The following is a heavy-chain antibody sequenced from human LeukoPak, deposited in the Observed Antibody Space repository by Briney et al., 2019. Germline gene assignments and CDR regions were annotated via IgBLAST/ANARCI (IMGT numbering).Heavy chain of an antibody. CDR2: IYHSGTT. Sequence: PSETLSLTRAVSGYSISSGFYWGWIRQPPGKGLEWIGSIYHSGTTYYNPSLKSRVTISVDTSKNQFSLKLTSVAAADTAVYYCARGGGSGYATYYYMDVWRKGTTVTVSS. CDR3: ARGGGSGYATYYYMDV. J-gene: IGHJ6*03. V-gene: IGHV4-38-2*01. D-gene: IGHD5-12*01. CDR1: GYSISSGFY.